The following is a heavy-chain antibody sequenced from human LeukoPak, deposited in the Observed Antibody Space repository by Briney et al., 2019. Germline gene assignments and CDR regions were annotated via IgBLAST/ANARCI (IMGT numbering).Heavy chain of an antibody. CDR2: INHSGST. V-gene: IGHV4-34*01. CDR1: GGSFSGYY. D-gene: IGHD6-13*01. CDR3: ASPMQVSGHQPAAGTTRCFDP. J-gene: IGHJ5*02. Sequence: SETLALTCAVYGGSFSGYYCNWIRQPPGKGLECIGEINHSGSTIDNPSLKSQLTTSLDTSKNQSSLKLSPVTAAATAVYYCASPMQVSGHQPAAGTTRCFDPSGQGTLVTVSS.